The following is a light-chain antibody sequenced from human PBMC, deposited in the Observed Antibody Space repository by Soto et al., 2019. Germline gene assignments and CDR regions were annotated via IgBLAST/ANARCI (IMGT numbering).Light chain of an antibody. J-gene: IGLJ3*02. CDR3: QSYDSSQSDWV. CDR2: GST. V-gene: IGLV1-40*01. Sequence: QAVLTQPPSVSGAPGQRVTVSCTGSSSNIGAGYDVHWYQQLPGTAPKLLIYGSTNRPSGVPDRFSGSKSGTSASLAITGLQAEDETDYYCQSYDSSQSDWVFGGGTKLTVL. CDR1: SSNIGAGYD.